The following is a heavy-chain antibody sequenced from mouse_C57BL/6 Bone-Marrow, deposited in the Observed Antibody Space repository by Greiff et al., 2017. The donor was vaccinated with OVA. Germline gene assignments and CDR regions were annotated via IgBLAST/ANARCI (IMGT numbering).Heavy chain of an antibody. CDR3: ARLYGSSHWYFDV. CDR1: GYTFTSYG. CDR2: IYPRSGNT. Sequence: QVQLQQSGAELARPGASVKLSCKASGYTFTSYGISWVKQRPGPGLEWIGEIYPRSGNTYYNEKFKGKATLTADKSSSTAYMELRSLTSEDSAVYFCARLYGSSHWYFDVWGTGTTVTVSS. V-gene: IGHV1-81*01. D-gene: IGHD1-1*01. J-gene: IGHJ1*03.